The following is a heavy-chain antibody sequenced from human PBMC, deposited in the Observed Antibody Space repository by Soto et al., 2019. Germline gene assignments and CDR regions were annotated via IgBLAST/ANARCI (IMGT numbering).Heavy chain of an antibody. CDR2: ISGGGDTT. CDR1: GFTFNNYA. J-gene: IGHJ4*02. V-gene: IGHV3-23*01. CDR3: AKHGPQYSSSLTHY. Sequence: EVQLLESGGGLVQPGESLRLSCAGSGFTFNNYAMPWVRQAPGKGPEWVSAISGGGDTTYYADSVKGRFTISRDNSKNTLYLQMNSLRAEDTAVYYCAKHGPQYSSSLTHYWGQGTLVTVSS. D-gene: IGHD6-13*01.